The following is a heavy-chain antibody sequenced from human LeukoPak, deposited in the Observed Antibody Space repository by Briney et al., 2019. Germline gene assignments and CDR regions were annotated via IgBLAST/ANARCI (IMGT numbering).Heavy chain of an antibody. J-gene: IGHJ4*02. CDR3: LRGYSYAPFDY. CDR2: MYHSGST. CDR1: GHSISSGFQ. D-gene: IGHD5-18*01. V-gene: IGHV4-38-2*02. Sequence: PSETLSLTCSVSGHSISSGFQWAWIRQPPGKGLEWIGIMYHSGSTYYNPSLKSRVTISVDTPKNQFALKVISVTAADTAMYYCLRGYSYAPFDYWGQGTLVTVSS.